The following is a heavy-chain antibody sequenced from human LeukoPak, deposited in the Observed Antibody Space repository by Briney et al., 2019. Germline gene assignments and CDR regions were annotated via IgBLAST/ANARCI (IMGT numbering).Heavy chain of an antibody. J-gene: IGHJ4*02. CDR1: GGSFSGYY. Sequence: PSETLSLTCAVYGGSFSGYYWSWIRQPPGKGLEWIWEINHSGSTNYNPSLKSRVTISVDTSKNQFSLKLSSVTAADTAVYYCARPGRRTTVVTRPYFDYWGQGTLVTVSS. D-gene: IGHD4-23*01. CDR2: INHSGST. V-gene: IGHV4-34*01. CDR3: ARPGRRTTVVTRPYFDY.